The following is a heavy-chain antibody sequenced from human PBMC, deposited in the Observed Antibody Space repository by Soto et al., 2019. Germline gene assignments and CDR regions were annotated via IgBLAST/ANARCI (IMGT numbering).Heavy chain of an antibody. D-gene: IGHD6-13*01. CDR2: INYRGST. J-gene: IGHJ6*02. Sequence: SLTCTVSGGSISTSYWSWIRQPPGKGLEWIGYINYRGSTNYNPSLKSRVTISVDTSKDQFSMKLNSVTAADTAVYYCARATVAAAGYSYYYGMDVWGQGTTVTVSS. CDR3: ARATVAAAGYSYYYGMDV. V-gene: IGHV4-59*01. CDR1: GGSISTSY.